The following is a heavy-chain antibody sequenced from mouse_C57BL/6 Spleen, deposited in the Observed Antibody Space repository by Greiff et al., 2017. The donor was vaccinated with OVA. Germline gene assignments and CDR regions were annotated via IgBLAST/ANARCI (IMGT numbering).Heavy chain of an antibody. CDR1: GYTFTDYY. J-gene: IGHJ3*01. Sequence: QVQLKQSGAELVRPGASVKLSCKASGYTFTDYYINWVKQRPGQGLEWIARIYPGSGNTYYNEKFKGKATLTAEKSSSTAYMQLSSLTSEDSAVYFCAREVLTGTGFAYWGQGTLVTVSA. D-gene: IGHD4-1*01. CDR2: IYPGSGNT. CDR3: AREVLTGTGFAY. V-gene: IGHV1-76*01.